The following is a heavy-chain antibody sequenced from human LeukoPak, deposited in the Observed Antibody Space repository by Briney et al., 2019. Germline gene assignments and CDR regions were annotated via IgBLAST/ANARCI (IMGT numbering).Heavy chain of an antibody. D-gene: IGHD6-19*01. V-gene: IGHV4-39*01. CDR3: ASPGSFGSGWSLDY. J-gene: IGHJ4*02. CDR1: GGSISSSSYY. CDR2: LYHSRST. Sequence: SETLSLTCTVSGGSISSSSYYWGWIRQPPGKGLEWIGSLYHSRSTYYNSPLKSRVTISVDTSKNQFSLKLSSVTAADTAVYYCASPGSFGSGWSLDYWGQGTLVTVSS.